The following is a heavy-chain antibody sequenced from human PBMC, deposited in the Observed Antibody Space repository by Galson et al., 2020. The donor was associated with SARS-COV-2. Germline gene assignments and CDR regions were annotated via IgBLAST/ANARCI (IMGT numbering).Heavy chain of an antibody. Sequence: ASVKVSCKASGYTFTGYYMHWVRQAPGQGLEWMGWINPNSGGTNYAQKFQGWVTMTRDTSISTAYMELSRLRSDDTAVYYCARGTGSAAADWYFDLWGRGTLVTVSS. D-gene: IGHD6-13*01. CDR1: GYTFTGYY. V-gene: IGHV1-2*04. CDR3: ARGTGSAAADWYFDL. J-gene: IGHJ2*01. CDR2: INPNSGGT.